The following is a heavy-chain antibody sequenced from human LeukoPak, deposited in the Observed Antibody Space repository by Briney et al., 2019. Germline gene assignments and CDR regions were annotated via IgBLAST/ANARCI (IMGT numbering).Heavy chain of an antibody. CDR3: ARDSTNAFDI. CDR1: GGSISSYY. D-gene: IGHD3-3*02. J-gene: IGHJ3*02. Sequence: PSETLSLTCTVSGGSISSYYWSWIRRPPGKGLEWIGYIYYSGSTNYNPSLKSRVTISVDTSKNQFSLKLSSVTAADTAVYYCARDSTNAFDIWGQGTMVTVSS. CDR2: IYYSGST. V-gene: IGHV4-59*01.